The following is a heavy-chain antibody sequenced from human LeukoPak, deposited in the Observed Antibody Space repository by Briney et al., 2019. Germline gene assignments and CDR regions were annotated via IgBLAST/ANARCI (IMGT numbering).Heavy chain of an antibody. D-gene: IGHD5-24*01. Sequence: GGSLRLSCAASGFTFSSYEMNWVRQAPGKGLVWVSRINSDGSSTSYADSVKGRFTISRDNAKNTLYLQMNSLRAEDTAVYYCARGGKNGYTPLDYWGQGTLVTVSS. CDR2: INSDGSST. CDR3: ARGGKNGYTPLDY. J-gene: IGHJ4*02. V-gene: IGHV3-74*01. CDR1: GFTFSSYE.